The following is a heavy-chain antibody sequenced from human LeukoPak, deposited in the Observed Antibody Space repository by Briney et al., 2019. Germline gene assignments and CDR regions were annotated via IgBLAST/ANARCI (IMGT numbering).Heavy chain of an antibody. CDR1: GYTFTSYY. Sequence: GASVKVSCKASGYTFTSYYMHWVRQAPGQGLEWMGIINPSGGSTSYAQKFQGRVTMTRDTSISTAYMELSRLRSDDTAVYYCARVWGLSGGYWGQGTMVTVSS. CDR3: ARVWGLSGGY. CDR2: INPSGGST. V-gene: IGHV1-46*01. J-gene: IGHJ3*01. D-gene: IGHD3-10*01.